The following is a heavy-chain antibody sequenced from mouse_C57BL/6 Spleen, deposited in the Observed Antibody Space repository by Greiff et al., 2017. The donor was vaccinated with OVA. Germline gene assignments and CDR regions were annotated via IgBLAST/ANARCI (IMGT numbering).Heavy chain of an antibody. J-gene: IGHJ3*01. V-gene: IGHV5-4*03. CDR3: ERGEGFSWFAY. Sequence: EVMLVESGGGLVKPGGSLKLSCAASGFTFSSYAMSWVRQTPEKRLEWVATISDGGSYTYYPDNVKGRFTISRDNAKNNLYLQMSHLKSEDTAMYYCERGEGFSWFAYWGQGTLVTVSA. CDR1: GFTFSSYA. CDR2: ISDGGSYT.